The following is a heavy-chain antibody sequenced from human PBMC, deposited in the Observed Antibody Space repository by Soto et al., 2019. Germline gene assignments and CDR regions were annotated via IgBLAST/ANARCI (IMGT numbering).Heavy chain of an antibody. J-gene: IGHJ4*02. CDR2: IIPFFGTA. Sequence: SVKVSCKGSGGTFSTFGISWVRQAPGQGLEWMGGIIPFFGTARYSQKFEDRITITADESTNTVYMDLRSLTSEDTAIYYCAKSAPMDAGDKYYYDFWGQGALVTVSS. D-gene: IGHD4-17*01. CDR3: AKSAPMDAGDKYYYDF. V-gene: IGHV1-69*13. CDR1: GGTFSTFG.